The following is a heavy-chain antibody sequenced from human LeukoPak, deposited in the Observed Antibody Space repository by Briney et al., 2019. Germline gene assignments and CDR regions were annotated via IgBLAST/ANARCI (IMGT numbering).Heavy chain of an antibody. CDR2: IKQDGSEK. CDR3: ARDRYRLVPYDAFDI. D-gene: IGHD1-1*01. J-gene: IGHJ3*02. CDR1: GFTFSSYW. Sequence: GGSLRLSCAASGFTFSSYWMSWVRQDPGKGLEWVANIKQDGSEKYYVDSVKGRFTISRDNAKNSLYLQMNSLRAEDTAVYYCARDRYRLVPYDAFDIWGQGTMVTVSS. V-gene: IGHV3-7*01.